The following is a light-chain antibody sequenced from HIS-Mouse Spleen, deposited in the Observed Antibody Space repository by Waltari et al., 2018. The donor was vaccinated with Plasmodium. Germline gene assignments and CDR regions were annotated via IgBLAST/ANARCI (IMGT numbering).Light chain of an antibody. V-gene: IGKV3-20*01. CDR2: GAS. CDR3: QQYGSSPYT. Sequence: EIVLTQSPGTLSLSPGEGANISCRSSQSVSSSYLAWYQQKPGQAPRLLIDGASSRATGIPDRFSGSGSGTDFTLTISRLEPEDFAVYYCQQYGSSPYTFGQGTKLEIK. CDR1: QSVSSSY. J-gene: IGKJ2*01.